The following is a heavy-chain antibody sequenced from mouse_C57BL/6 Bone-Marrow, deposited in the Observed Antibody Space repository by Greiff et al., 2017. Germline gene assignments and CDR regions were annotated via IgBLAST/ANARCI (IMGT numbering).Heavy chain of an antibody. J-gene: IGHJ1*03. D-gene: IGHD1-1*01. V-gene: IGHV1-85*01. CDR1: GYTFTSYD. CDR3: ARLEFDGSSGDWYFDV. Sequence: QVHVKQPGPELVKPGASVKLSCKASGYTFTSYDINWVKQRPGQGLEWIGWIYPRDGSTKYNEKFKGKATLTVDTSSSTAYMALHSLTSEDSAVYFCARLEFDGSSGDWYFDVWGTGTTVTVSS. CDR2: IYPRDGST.